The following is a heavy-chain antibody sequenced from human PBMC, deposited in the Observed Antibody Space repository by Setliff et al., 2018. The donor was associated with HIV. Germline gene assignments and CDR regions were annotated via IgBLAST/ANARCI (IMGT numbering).Heavy chain of an antibody. J-gene: IGHJ6*03. Sequence: SETLSLTCTVSGQFISDGYYWGWIRQPPGKGLEWIGSIYYSGSTYYNPSLKSRVTTSVDTSKNQFSLKVTSVTAADTAVYYCTRDLWGDDYYYNNMDVWGKGTTVTVSS. CDR2: IYYSGST. V-gene: IGHV4-38-2*02. CDR3: TRDLWGDDYYYNNMDV. D-gene: IGHD2-21*02. CDR1: GQFISDGYY.